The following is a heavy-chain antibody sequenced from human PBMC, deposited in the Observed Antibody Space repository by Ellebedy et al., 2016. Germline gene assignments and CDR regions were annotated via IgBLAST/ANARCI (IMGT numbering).Heavy chain of an antibody. CDR3: AREDGRLRYFD. D-gene: IGHD3-9*01. V-gene: IGHV4-39*07. CDR2: ISYSGIN. CDR1: GGSISSSGNY. J-gene: IGHJ4*02. Sequence: SETLSLTCSVSGGSISSSGNYWGWIRKPPGKGLEWIGSISYSGINYYDPSLKSRVTISVDRSKNQFSLSLSSVAAADTAVYYCAREDGRLRYFDWGQGTLVTVSS.